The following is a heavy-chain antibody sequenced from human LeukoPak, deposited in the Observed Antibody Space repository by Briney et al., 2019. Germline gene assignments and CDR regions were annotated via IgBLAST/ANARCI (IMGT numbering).Heavy chain of an antibody. CDR2: IYHGGSS. CDR1: GYSLTSGSY. D-gene: IGHD2-2*01. J-gene: IGHJ4*02. Sequence: SDTLPLTCTVSGYSLTSGSYWGWIRPPPGKGLAWIGCIYHGGSSYYNPSLKSRVTISVDTSKNQFSLKLSSVTAADTAVYYCARNGSSCSSTSCYGTPFDNWGQGALVTVSS. CDR3: ARNGSSCSSTSCYGTPFDN. V-gene: IGHV4-38-2*02.